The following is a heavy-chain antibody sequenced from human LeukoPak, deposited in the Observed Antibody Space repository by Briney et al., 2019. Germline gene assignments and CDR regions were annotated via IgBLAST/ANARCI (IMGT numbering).Heavy chain of an antibody. D-gene: IGHD3-22*01. CDR1: GGSISSGEHY. CDR2: IYYSGNT. Sequence: SETLSLTCTVSGGSISSGEHYWSWIRQPPGKGLEWIGYIYYSGNTYYNPSLKSRVTISVDTSKNQLSLKLSSVTAADTAVYYCARVLANYYDSSGYYYYFDYWGQGTLVTVSS. J-gene: IGHJ4*02. CDR3: ARVLANYYDSSGYYYYFDY. V-gene: IGHV4-30-4*01.